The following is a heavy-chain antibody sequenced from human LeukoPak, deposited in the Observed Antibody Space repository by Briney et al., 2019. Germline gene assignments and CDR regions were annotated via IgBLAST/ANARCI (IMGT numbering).Heavy chain of an antibody. CDR1: GFTFSSYA. Sequence: GGSLRLSCAASGFTFSSYAMHWVRQAPGKGLEWVAVISYDGSNKYYADSVKGRFTISRDNSKNTLYLQMNSLRAEDTAVYYCARDQVPDYGDYGLDYWGRGTLVTVSS. V-gene: IGHV3-30-3*01. J-gene: IGHJ4*02. D-gene: IGHD4-17*01. CDR2: ISYDGSNK. CDR3: ARDQVPDYGDYGLDY.